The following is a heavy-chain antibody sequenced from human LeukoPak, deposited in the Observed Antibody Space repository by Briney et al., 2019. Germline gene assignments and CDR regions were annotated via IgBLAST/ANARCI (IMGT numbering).Heavy chain of an antibody. J-gene: IGHJ4*02. V-gene: IGHV6-1*01. D-gene: IGHD2-2*01. CDR3: VGDHYCSSFSCSFDY. CDR1: GDSVSSNSVA. Sequence: SQTLSLTCAISGDSVSSNSVAWNWIRQSPSRGLEWLGRTYYRSQWYNEYAASVRSRITINPDTSRNQFSLQLNSVTPEDTAMYYCVGDHYCSSFSCSFDYWGQGTLVTVSS. CDR2: TYYRSQWYN.